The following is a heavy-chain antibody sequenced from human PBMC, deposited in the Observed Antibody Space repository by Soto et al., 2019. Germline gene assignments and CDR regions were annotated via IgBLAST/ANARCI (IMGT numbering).Heavy chain of an antibody. CDR1: GFTFSSYS. V-gene: IGHV3-21*01. J-gene: IGHJ3*02. Sequence: GGSLRLSCAASGFTFSSYSMNWVRQAPGKGLEWVSSISSSSYIYYADSVKGRFTISRDNAKNSLYLQMNSLRAEDTAVYYCARDQYDILTGYLAFDIWGQGTMVTVSS. CDR3: ARDQYDILTGYLAFDI. D-gene: IGHD3-9*01. CDR2: ISSSSYI.